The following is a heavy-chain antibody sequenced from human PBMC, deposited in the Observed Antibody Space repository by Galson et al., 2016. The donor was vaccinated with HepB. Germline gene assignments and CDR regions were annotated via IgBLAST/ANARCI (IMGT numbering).Heavy chain of an antibody. CDR2: IYSGGTT. Sequence: SLGLSCAASGFTVSSNYMSWVRQAPGKGLEWVSVIYSGGTTYYADSVKGRFTISRDNSKNTLYLQMNSLRAEDAAVYYCAKISLVGYNSGWGGSFEIWGRRTMVTVSS. CDR1: GFTVSSNY. V-gene: IGHV3-53*01. CDR3: AKISLVGYNSGWGGSFEI. J-gene: IGHJ3*02. D-gene: IGHD6-19*01.